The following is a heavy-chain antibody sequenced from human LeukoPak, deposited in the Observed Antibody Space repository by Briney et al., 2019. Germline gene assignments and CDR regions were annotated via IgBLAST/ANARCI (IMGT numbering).Heavy chain of an antibody. CDR2: ISGSGGNT. V-gene: IGHV3-23*01. Sequence: GGSLRLSCAASGFTFNNYAMNWVRPAPGNGLEWVSSISGSGGNTYYADSVKGRFTISRDNSKNTLYLQMNSLRAEDTAVYYCAKPARTDAFDIWGQGTMITVSS. J-gene: IGHJ3*02. D-gene: IGHD1-14*01. CDR1: GFTFNNYA. CDR3: AKPARTDAFDI.